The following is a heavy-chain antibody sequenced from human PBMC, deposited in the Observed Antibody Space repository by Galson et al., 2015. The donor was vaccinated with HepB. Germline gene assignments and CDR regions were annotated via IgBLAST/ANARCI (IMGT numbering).Heavy chain of an antibody. CDR1: GFTFGDYA. CDR3: TRRLGYCSSTSCRDFDY. D-gene: IGHD2-2*01. V-gene: IGHV3-49*03. J-gene: IGHJ4*02. CDR2: IRSKAYGGTT. Sequence: SLRLSCAASGFTFGDYAMSWFRQAPGKGLEWVGFIRSKAYGGTTEYAASVKGRFTISRDDSKSIAYLQMNSLKTEDTAVYYCTRRLGYCSSTSCRDFDYWGQGTLVTVS.